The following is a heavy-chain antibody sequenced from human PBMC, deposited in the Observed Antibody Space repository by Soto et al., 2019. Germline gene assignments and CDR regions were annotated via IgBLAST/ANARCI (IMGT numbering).Heavy chain of an antibody. CDR2: VYSTGGT. J-gene: IGHJ6*02. V-gene: IGHV4-59*08. D-gene: IGHD1-1*01. CDR3: VRQGIGNLHGLVDV. Sequence: QVQLQQSGPGLVKPSETLSLTCSVSSGPSSSHNWGWIRQPPGRGLEWIGYVYSTGGTSYNPSLKSRVTISAHTSTNHISLTLTSVTAADTSVYYCVRQGIGNLHGLVDVWGQGDHGQSLL. CDR1: SGPSSSHN.